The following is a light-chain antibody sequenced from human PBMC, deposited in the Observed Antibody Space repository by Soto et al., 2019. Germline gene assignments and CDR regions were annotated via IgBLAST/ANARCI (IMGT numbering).Light chain of an antibody. V-gene: IGKV3-20*01. J-gene: IGKJ1*01. CDR3: QQYGSAPRT. CDR1: QSVSSDS. Sequence: PGERATLSCRASQSVSSDSLAWYRQKPGQAPRLLVYDASSRATGIPDRFSGSGSGTDFTLTISRLEPEDFAVYYCQQYGSAPRTCGQGTKVEIK. CDR2: DAS.